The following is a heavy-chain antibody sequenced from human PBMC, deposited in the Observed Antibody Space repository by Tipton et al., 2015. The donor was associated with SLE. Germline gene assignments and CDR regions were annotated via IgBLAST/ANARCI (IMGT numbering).Heavy chain of an antibody. Sequence: QLVQSGAEVKKPGASVKVSCKASGYTFTSYGISWVRQAPGQGLEWMGWISAYNGNTNYAQKFQGRVTMTRDTSISSVYMDLSSLRSDATAVYYCAPDGSDANPGFGMGVWGPGTTVTVSS. CDR3: APDGSDANPGFGMGV. CDR2: ISAYNGNT. CDR1: GYTFTSYG. J-gene: IGHJ6*01. D-gene: IGHD5-24*01. V-gene: IGHV1-18*01.